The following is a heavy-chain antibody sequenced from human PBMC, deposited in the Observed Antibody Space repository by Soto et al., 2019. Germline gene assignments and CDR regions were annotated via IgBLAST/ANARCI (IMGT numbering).Heavy chain of an antibody. Sequence: VASVKVSCKASGGTFSSYAISCVRQAPGQGLEWMGGIIPIFGTANYAQKFQGRVTITADESTSTAYMELSSLRSEDTAVYYCAREDDPVAGSYWGQGTLVTVS. CDR3: AREDDPVAGSY. J-gene: IGHJ4*02. V-gene: IGHV1-69*13. CDR2: IIPIFGTA. D-gene: IGHD6-19*01. CDR1: GGTFSSYA.